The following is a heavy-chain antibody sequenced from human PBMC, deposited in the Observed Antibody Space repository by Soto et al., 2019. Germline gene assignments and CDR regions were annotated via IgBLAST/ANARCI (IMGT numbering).Heavy chain of an antibody. CDR1: GGSISSSSYY. CDR3: ARHAGIAAAGSHY. CDR2: IYYSGST. J-gene: IGHJ4*02. Sequence: SETLSLTCTVSGGSISSSSYYWGWIRQPPGKGLEWIGSIYYSGSTYYNPSLKSRVTISVDTSKNQFSLKLSSVTAADTAVYYCARHAGIAAAGSHYWGQGTLVTVSS. D-gene: IGHD6-13*01. V-gene: IGHV4-39*01.